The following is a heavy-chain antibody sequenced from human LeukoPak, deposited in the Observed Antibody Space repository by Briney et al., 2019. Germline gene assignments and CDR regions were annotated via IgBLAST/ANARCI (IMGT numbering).Heavy chain of an antibody. CDR3: ARAPRETNSWYYFDY. D-gene: IGHD6-13*01. CDR1: GGSISSDGHY. Sequence: SQTLPLTCTVSGGSISSDGHYWSWIRQPPGKGLEWIGYIYYTGDTYYNPSLKSRVTISLDTSKNQFSLKLSSVTAADTAVYYCARAPRETNSWYYFDYWGQGTLVSVSS. J-gene: IGHJ4*02. V-gene: IGHV4-31*03. CDR2: IYYTGDT.